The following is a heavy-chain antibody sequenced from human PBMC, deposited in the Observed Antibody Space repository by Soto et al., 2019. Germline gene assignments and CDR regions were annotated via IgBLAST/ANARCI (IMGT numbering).Heavy chain of an antibody. Sequence: SETLSLTCAVSGGSISSSNWWSWVRQPPGKGLEWIGEIYHSGSTNYNPSLKSRVTISVDKSKNQFSLKLSSVTAADTAVYYCARDTGTTPDYYYGMDVWGQGTTVTVSS. V-gene: IGHV4-4*02. CDR1: GGSISSSNW. J-gene: IGHJ6*02. D-gene: IGHD1-7*01. CDR3: ARDTGTTPDYYYGMDV. CDR2: IYHSGST.